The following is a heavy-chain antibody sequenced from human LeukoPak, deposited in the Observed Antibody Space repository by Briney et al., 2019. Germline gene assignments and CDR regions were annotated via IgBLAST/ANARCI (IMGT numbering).Heavy chain of an antibody. V-gene: IGHV4-30-2*01. Sequence: SETLSLTCTVSGGSISSGGYYWSWIRQPPGKGLEWIGYIYHSGSTYYNPSLKSRVTISVDRSKNQFSLKLSSVTAADTAVYYCATQSITGTYFDYWGQGILVTVSS. CDR2: IYHSGST. J-gene: IGHJ4*02. CDR1: GGSISSGGYY. CDR3: ATQSITGTYFDY. D-gene: IGHD1-20*01.